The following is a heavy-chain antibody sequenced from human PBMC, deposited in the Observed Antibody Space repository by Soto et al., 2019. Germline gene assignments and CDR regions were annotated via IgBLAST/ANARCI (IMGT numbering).Heavy chain of an antibody. CDR3: ARGGRITIFGVALLGPQRNWFDP. CDR2: INHSGST. Sequence: PSETLSLTSAVYGGSFRGYYLSWIRQPPGKGLEWIGEINHSGSTNYNPSLKSRVTISVDTSKNQFSLKLSSVTAADTAVYYCARGGRITIFGVALLGPQRNWFDPWGQGTLVTVSS. V-gene: IGHV4-34*01. J-gene: IGHJ5*02. D-gene: IGHD3-3*01. CDR1: GGSFRGYY.